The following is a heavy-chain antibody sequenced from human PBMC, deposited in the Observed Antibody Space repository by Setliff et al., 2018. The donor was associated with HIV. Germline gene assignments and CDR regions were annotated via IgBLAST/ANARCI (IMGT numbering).Heavy chain of an antibody. CDR3: ARVRRRDGYNFDY. D-gene: IGHD5-12*01. CDR2: IDPNSGGT. CDR1: GYSFTDYY. J-gene: IGHJ4*02. Sequence: ASVKVSCKASGYSFTDYYMHWVRQAPGQGLEWMGRIDPNSGGTNYAQKFQGRVTMTRDTSISTAYMELSRLRSDDTAVYYCARVRRRDGYNFDYWGQGTLVTVSS. V-gene: IGHV1-2*06.